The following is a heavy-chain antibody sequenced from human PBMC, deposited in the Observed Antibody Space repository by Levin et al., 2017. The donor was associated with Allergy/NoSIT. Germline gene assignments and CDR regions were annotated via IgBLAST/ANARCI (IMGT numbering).Heavy chain of an antibody. J-gene: IGHJ4*02. CDR2: INSDGSAP. CDR3: AREYRSSSDY. CDR1: GFTFSSYW. V-gene: IGHV3-74*01. Sequence: VASVKVSCAASGFTFSSYWMHWVRQAPGKGLVWVSGINSDGSAPRYADSVKGRFTISRDNAKNTLYLQMNSLRAEDTAEYYCAREYRSSSDYWGQGTLVTVSS. D-gene: IGHD6-6*01.